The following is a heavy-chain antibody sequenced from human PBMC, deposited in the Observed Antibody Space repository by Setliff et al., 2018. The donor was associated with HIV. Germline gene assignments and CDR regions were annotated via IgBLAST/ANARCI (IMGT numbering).Heavy chain of an antibody. D-gene: IGHD1-1*01. V-gene: IGHV3-74*01. Sequence: LRLSCAASGFTFSTTWMYWVRQAPGKGLVWVSRINTDGSNTTYADSVKGRFTISRDSSKNTLYLQMSSLRPEDTAVYYCARTSTTTGTTLNWFDPWGQGTLVTVSS. J-gene: IGHJ5*02. CDR2: INTDGSNT. CDR1: GFTFSTTW. CDR3: ARTSTTTGTTLNWFDP.